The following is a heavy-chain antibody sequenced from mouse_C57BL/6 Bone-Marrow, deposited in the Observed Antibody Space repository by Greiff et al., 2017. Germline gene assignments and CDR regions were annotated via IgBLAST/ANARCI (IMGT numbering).Heavy chain of an antibody. D-gene: IGHD2-5*01. CDR3: TFYSNWGY. Sequence: VQLQQSGAELVRPGASVKLSCTASGFNIKDHYMHWVKQRPEQGLEWIGWIDPENGDTEYASKFQGKATITADTSSNTAYLQLSSLTSEDTAVYYCTFYSNWGYWGQGTTLTVSS. V-gene: IGHV14-4*01. CDR2: IDPENGDT. CDR1: GFNIKDHY. J-gene: IGHJ2*01.